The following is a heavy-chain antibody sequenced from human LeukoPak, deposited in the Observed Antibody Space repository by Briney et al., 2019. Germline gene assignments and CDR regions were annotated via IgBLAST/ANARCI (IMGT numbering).Heavy chain of an antibody. Sequence: SETLSLTCTVSGGSVTDYYWSWIRQSPGEGLEWIGYIYYTGTSYNPSLKSRVTISADTSKNQFSLKLISVTAADTAVYYCASRKLGNDYWGQGTLVTVSS. CDR1: GGSVTDYY. CDR2: IYYTGT. V-gene: IGHV4-59*02. J-gene: IGHJ4*02. CDR3: ASRKLGNDY. D-gene: IGHD7-27*01.